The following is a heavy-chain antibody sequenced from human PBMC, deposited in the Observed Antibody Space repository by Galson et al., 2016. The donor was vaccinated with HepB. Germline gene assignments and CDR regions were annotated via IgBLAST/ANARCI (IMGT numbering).Heavy chain of an antibody. V-gene: IGHV4-59*01. J-gene: IGHJ5*01. CDR3: ARTIPGGAGSPDS. CDR1: GGAISNYF. CDR2: IYSCGTT. D-gene: IGHD2-21*01. Sequence: SETLSLTCTVSGGAISNYFWSWVRQPPGKGLEWIGYIYSCGTTTYNPSLKSRVTISLDTSKNRFSLTLISVTAADTAVYYCARTIPGGAGSPDSWGQGTLVTVSS.